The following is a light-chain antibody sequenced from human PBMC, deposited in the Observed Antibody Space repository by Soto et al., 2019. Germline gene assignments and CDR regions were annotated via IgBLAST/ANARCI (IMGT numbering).Light chain of an antibody. CDR2: VAS. CDR3: QQYNVWPLT. J-gene: IGKJ4*01. V-gene: IGKV3-15*01. Sequence: EIVMTQSPATLSVSPGERATLSCRASQSVSSNLAWYQQKPGQTPKLLIYVASTRATGIPARFSGSGSGTELTHTISSLQSEDFAVYYCQQYNVWPLTFGGGTKVEFK. CDR1: QSVSSN.